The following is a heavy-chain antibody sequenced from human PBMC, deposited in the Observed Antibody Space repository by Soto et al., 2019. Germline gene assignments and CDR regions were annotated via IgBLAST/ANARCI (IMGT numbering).Heavy chain of an antibody. V-gene: IGHV2-5*02. CDR3: ARLIGYCISTSCYSAEYFQH. CDR2: IYWDDDK. D-gene: IGHD2-2*02. Sequence: SGPTLVNPTQTLTLTCTFSGFSLSTSGVGVGWIRQPPGKALEWLALIYWDDDKRYSPSLKSRLTITKDTSKNQVVLTMTNMDPVDTATYYCARLIGYCISTSCYSAEYFQHWGQGTQVTVS. CDR1: GFSLSTSGVG. J-gene: IGHJ1*01.